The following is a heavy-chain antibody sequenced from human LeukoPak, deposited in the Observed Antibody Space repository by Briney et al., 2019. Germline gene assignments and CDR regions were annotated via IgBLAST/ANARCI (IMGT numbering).Heavy chain of an antibody. V-gene: IGHV3-74*01. D-gene: IGHD3-9*01. CDR1: GLTFSDKW. Sequence: GGSLRLSCAASGLTFSDKWMYWVRQAPGKGLVWVARINSDGSNTNHADFVKGRFTISRDNAKNTVYLQMNSLRPEDTAVYYCASDNFDILTGEGDYFDNWGQGTLVTVSS. CDR3: ASDNFDILTGEGDYFDN. J-gene: IGHJ4*02. CDR2: INSDGSNT.